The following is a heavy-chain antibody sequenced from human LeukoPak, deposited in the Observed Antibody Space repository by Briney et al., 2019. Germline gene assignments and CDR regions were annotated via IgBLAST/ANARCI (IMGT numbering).Heavy chain of an antibody. Sequence: GASVKVSCKASGGTFSSYAISWVRQAPGQGLEWMGGIIPIFGTANYARKFQGRVTITADESTSTAYMELSSLRSEDTAVYYCARVDPYSGSYSSFDYWGQGTLVTVSS. CDR3: ARVDPYSGSYSSFDY. CDR1: GGTFSSYA. V-gene: IGHV1-69*13. D-gene: IGHD1-26*01. J-gene: IGHJ4*02. CDR2: IIPIFGTA.